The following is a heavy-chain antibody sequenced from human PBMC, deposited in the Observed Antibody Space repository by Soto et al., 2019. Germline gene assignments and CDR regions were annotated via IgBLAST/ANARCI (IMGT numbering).Heavy chain of an antibody. V-gene: IGHV5-10-1*03. Sequence: EVQLVQSGAEVKKPGESLRISCKGSGYSFTSYWISWVRQMPGKGMEWMGRIDPSDSYTNYSPSFQGHVTISADKSISTADLQWSSLKASDTAMYYCASHLWFGELNDYGMDVCGQGTTVTVSS. CDR3: ASHLWFGELNDYGMDV. J-gene: IGHJ6*02. D-gene: IGHD3-10*01. CDR2: IDPSDSYT. CDR1: GYSFTSYW.